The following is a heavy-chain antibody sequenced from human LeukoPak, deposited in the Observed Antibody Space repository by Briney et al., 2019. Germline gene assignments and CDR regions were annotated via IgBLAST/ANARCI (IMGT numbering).Heavy chain of an antibody. D-gene: IGHD6-19*01. J-gene: IGHJ4*02. V-gene: IGHV3-30*03. CDR1: GFTFSSYG. CDR3: ARGVRIAVAGNIDY. CDR2: ISYDGSNK. Sequence: PGRSLRLSCSASGFTFSSYGMHWVRQAPGKGLEWVAVISYDGSNKYYADSVKGRFTISRDNSKNTLYLQMNSLRAEDTAVYYCARGVRIAVAGNIDYWGQGTLVTVSS.